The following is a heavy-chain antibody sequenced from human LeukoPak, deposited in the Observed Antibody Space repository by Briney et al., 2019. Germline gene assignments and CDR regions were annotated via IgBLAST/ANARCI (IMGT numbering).Heavy chain of an antibody. Sequence: SQTLSLTCTVSGGSISSGGYYWGWIRQPPGKGLEWIGSIYHSGSTYYNPSLKSRVTISVDTSKNQFSLKLSSVTAADTAVYYCARTYYYDSSGYYAYYFDYWGQGTLVTVSS. CDR3: ARTYYYDSSGYYAYYFDY. V-gene: IGHV4-39*07. J-gene: IGHJ4*02. D-gene: IGHD3-22*01. CDR2: IYHSGST. CDR1: GGSISSGGYY.